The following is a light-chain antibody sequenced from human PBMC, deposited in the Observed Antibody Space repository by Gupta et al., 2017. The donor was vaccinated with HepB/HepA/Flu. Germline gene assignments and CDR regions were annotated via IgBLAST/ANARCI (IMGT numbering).Light chain of an antibody. Sequence: SSELTQDPVVSVALGQTVTITCQGDSLRNYYTSWYQQKPGQAPVRGIYRKNKRPSGIPDRFSGSNSGKTASWNTTGAQAEDEADDYGDYRDSTVYRRLFGGGTKLTVL. CDR3: DYRDSTVYRRL. CDR2: RKN. V-gene: IGLV3-19*01. CDR1: SLRNYY. J-gene: IGLJ2*01.